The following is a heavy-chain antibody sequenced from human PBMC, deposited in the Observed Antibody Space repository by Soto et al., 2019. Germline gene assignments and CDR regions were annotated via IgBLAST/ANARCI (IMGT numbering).Heavy chain of an antibody. CDR2: ISPNGQGI. J-gene: IGHJ4*02. CDR3: AKDRGYPRDHFHY. Sequence: EVQLLESGGGLVQPGGSLRLSCAASGFTLNNYGMSWVRQAPGKGLEWVSAISPNGQGIYYADSVKGRFIISKDNSKNTVFLHMDSLTADDTAVYYCAKDRGYPRDHFHYWGQGTLVTVSS. CDR1: GFTLNNYG. V-gene: IGHV3-23*01. D-gene: IGHD6-13*01.